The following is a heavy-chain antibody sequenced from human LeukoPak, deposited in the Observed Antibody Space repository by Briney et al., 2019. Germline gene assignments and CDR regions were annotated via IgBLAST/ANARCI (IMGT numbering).Heavy chain of an antibody. J-gene: IGHJ4*02. D-gene: IGHD6-13*01. CDR1: GFTFSSYW. Sequence: GGSLRLSCEASGFTFSSYWMTWVRQAPGKGLEWVANIKEDGGEKYYVDSVKGRFTISRDNAKNSLYLQMNSLRAEDTAVYYCARDSGWFRFDYWGQGTLATVSS. CDR2: IKEDGGEK. V-gene: IGHV3-7*03. CDR3: ARDSGWFRFDY.